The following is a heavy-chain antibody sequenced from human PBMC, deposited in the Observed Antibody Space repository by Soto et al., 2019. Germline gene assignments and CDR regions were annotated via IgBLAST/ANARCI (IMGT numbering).Heavy chain of an antibody. CDR2: INPNSGGT. D-gene: IGHD3-10*01. Sequence: ASVKVSCKPSGYTFTCYCMRWVRQAPGQGLEWMGWINPNSGGTNYAQKFQGRVTMTRDTSISTAYMELSRLRSDDTAVYYCAKDCGCGSGSHDLWGQGTLVTVSS. CDR1: GYTFTCYC. V-gene: IGHV1-2*02. J-gene: IGHJ5*02. CDR3: AKDCGCGSGSHDL.